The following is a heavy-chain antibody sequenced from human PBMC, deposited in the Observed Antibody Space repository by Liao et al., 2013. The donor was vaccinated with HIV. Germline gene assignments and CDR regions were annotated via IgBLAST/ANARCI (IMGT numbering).Heavy chain of an antibody. CDR1: AGSISGSSSY. D-gene: IGHD4-23*01. J-gene: IGHJ2*01. CDR3: ARGLVTPEGDWYFDL. CDR2: FYSRGTT. V-gene: IGHV4-61*02. Sequence: QLQLQESGPGLVKLSETLSLTCAVSAGSISGSSSYWSWVRQPAGKGLEWIGRFYSRGTTNYNPSLKSRVTMSVDTSKNQFSLKVSSVTAADTAVYYCARGLVTPEGDWYFDLWGPGTLVTVSS.